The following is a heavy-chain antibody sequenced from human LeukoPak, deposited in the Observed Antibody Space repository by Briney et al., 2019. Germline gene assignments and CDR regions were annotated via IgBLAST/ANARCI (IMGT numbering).Heavy chain of an antibody. J-gene: IGHJ4*02. D-gene: IGHD4-11*01. CDR2: IYYSGST. CDR3: AREWQYQFDY. Sequence: SETLSLTCTVSGGSISNSSYYWGWIRQPPGKGLEWIGSIYYSGSTYYNPSLKSRVSISVDTSKNQHSLKMTSVTAADTAVYYCAREWQYQFDYWGQGSLVTVSS. V-gene: IGHV4-39*07. CDR1: GGSISNSSYY.